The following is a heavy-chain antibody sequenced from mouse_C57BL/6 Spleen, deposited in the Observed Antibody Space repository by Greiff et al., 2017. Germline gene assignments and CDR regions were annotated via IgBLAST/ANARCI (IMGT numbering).Heavy chain of an antibody. D-gene: IGHD2-5*01. CDR3: ARSRGHSNYEYFDV. J-gene: IGHJ1*03. Sequence: VQLQQSGAELAKPGASVKLSCKASGYTFTSYWMHWVKQRPGQVEWIGYINPSSGYTKYNQKFKDKATLTADKSSSTAYMQLSSLTYEDSAVYYCARSRGHSNYEYFDVWGTGTTVTVSS. V-gene: IGHV1-7*01. CDR1: GYTFTSYW. CDR2: INPSSGYT.